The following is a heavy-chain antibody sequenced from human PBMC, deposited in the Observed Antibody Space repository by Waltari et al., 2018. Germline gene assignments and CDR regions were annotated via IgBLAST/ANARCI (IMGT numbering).Heavy chain of an antibody. D-gene: IGHD6-19*01. Sequence: QVQLVESGGGVVQPGRSLRLSCAASGFTFSSYGMHWVRQAPGKGLEWVAVIWYDGSNKDYADSVKGLFTISRDNSKNTLYLQMNSLRAEDTAVYYCAKEGSGWVSLDYWGQGTLVTVSS. J-gene: IGHJ4*02. CDR1: GFTFSSYG. CDR3: AKEGSGWVSLDY. CDR2: IWYDGSNK. V-gene: IGHV3-33*06.